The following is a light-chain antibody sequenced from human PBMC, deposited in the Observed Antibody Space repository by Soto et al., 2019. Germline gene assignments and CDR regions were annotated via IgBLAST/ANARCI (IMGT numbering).Light chain of an antibody. Sequence: EIALTQTPGTLSLYPGERATLSCRASQSVSRSYLAWYQQKPGQAPRLLIYVASSRATGIPDRFSGSGSGTDFTLTIRRLEPEDFAVYYCQQYGSSPLTFGGGTKVDNK. J-gene: IGKJ4*01. CDR3: QQYGSSPLT. CDR1: QSVSRSY. V-gene: IGKV3-20*01. CDR2: VAS.